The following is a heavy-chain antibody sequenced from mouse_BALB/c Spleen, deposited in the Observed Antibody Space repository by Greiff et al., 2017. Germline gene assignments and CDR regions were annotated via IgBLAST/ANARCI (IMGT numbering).Heavy chain of an antibody. D-gene: IGHD3-1*01. J-gene: IGHJ4*01. Sequence: EVKLQESGGGLVQPGGSLKLSCAASGFDFSRYWMSWVRQAPGKGLEWIGEINPDSSTINYTPSLKDKFIISRDNAKNTLYLQMSKVRSEDTALYYCARSGGYYAMDYWGQGTSVTVSS. CDR2: INPDSSTI. CDR1: GFDFSRYW. V-gene: IGHV4-1*02. CDR3: ARSGGYYAMDY.